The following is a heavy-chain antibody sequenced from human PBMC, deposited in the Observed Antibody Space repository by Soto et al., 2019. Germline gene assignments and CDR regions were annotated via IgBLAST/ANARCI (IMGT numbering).Heavy chain of an antibody. J-gene: IGHJ4*02. D-gene: IGHD5-12*01. CDR1: GFTFSTYW. CDR3: ASGGYDHLY. V-gene: IGHV3-7*01. CDR2: INLDGSET. Sequence: HPGGSLRLSCAASGFTFSTYWMSWVRQTPGKGLEWLANINLDGSETNYVDSVKGRFTISRDNAKKSLYLQMNSLRGEDAAVYYCASGGYDHLYWGQGTLVTVSS.